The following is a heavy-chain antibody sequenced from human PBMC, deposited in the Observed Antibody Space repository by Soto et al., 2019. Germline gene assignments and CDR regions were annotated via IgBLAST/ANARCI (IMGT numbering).Heavy chain of an antibody. Sequence: PGGSLRLSCAASGFTFNSYWMHWVRQAPGKGPVWVSRISGDGSQTRYADSVQGRFTISRDNAKNTLYLHMNSPRAEDTAVYYCVRGYFYDNAGPYFTYWRQGTLATVSS. CDR3: VRGYFYDNAGPYFTY. CDR2: ISGDGSQT. V-gene: IGHV3-74*01. J-gene: IGHJ4*02. D-gene: IGHD3-22*01. CDR1: GFTFNSYW.